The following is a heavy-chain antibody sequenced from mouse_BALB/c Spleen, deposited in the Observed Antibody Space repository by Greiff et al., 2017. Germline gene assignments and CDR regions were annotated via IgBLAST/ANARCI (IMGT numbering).Heavy chain of an antibody. D-gene: IGHD3-1*01. Sequence: DVMLVESGGGLVQPGGSLKLSCAASGFTFSSYTMSWVRQTPEKRLEWVAYISNGGGSTYYPDTVKGRFTISRDNAKNTLYLQMSSLKSEDTAMYYCARSRATLAWFAYWGQGTLVTVSA. CDR3: ARSRATLAWFAY. CDR1: GFTFSSYT. J-gene: IGHJ3*01. V-gene: IGHV5-12-2*01. CDR2: ISNGGGST.